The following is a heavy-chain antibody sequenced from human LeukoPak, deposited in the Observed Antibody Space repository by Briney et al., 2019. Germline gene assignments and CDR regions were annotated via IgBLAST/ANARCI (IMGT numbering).Heavy chain of an antibody. J-gene: IGHJ4*02. D-gene: IGHD2-2*01. Sequence: GGSLRLSCAASGFTCSSYAMSWVRQAPGKGLEGVSAISGSGGSTYYAYSGKGRFTISRDNSKNTLDLQMNSLRAEDTAVYYSTQWGLGPTIWDYWGQGTLVTVSS. CDR2: ISGSGGST. CDR3: TQWGLGPTIWDY. CDR1: GFTCSSYA. V-gene: IGHV3-23*01.